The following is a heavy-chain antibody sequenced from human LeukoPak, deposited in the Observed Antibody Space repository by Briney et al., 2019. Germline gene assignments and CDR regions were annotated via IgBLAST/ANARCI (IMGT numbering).Heavy chain of an antibody. Sequence: GESLKISCTASGYSFSKYWLGGVRQTPGKGLEWMGFIYPDESLIRYSPSFEGQVTISADNSINTAYLQWNSLKASDTAMYYCGRYGLSGNGYTSYFYYGMDFWGQGTAVTVSS. V-gene: IGHV5-51*01. J-gene: IGHJ6*02. CDR2: IYPDESLI. D-gene: IGHD5-12*01. CDR3: GRYGLSGNGYTSYFYYGMDF. CDR1: GYSFSKYW.